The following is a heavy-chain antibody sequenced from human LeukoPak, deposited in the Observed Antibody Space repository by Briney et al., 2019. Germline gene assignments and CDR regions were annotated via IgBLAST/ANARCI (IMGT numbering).Heavy chain of an antibody. V-gene: IGHV4-59*01. Sequence: SETLSLTCTVSGGSISSYYWSWIRQPPGKGLEWIGYIYYTGSTNYNPSLKSRVTISVDASRNQFSLKLSSVTAADTAVYYCARNRYDSSGRDYYYYYMDVWGKGTTVTVSS. D-gene: IGHD3-22*01. CDR3: ARNRYDSSGRDYYYYYMDV. J-gene: IGHJ6*03. CDR1: GGSISSYY. CDR2: IYYTGST.